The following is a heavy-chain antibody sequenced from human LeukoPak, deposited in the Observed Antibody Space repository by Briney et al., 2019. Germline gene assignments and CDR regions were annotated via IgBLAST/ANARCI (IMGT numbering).Heavy chain of an antibody. Sequence: GGSLRLSCAASGLTFSSYAMHWLRHAPGKGLERVAVISYDASDNFYADSVKGRFTLSRDNSRNTLFLQTNSLRAEDTAVYFCAATVRHYSDSGGQLHHWGQGTLVTVSS. V-gene: IGHV3-30*01. CDR1: GLTFSSYA. CDR2: ISYDASDN. J-gene: IGHJ1*01. CDR3: AATVRHYSDSGGQLHH. D-gene: IGHD3-22*01.